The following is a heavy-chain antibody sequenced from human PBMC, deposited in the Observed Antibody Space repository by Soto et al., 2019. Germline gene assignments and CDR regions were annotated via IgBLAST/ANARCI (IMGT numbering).Heavy chain of an antibody. CDR3: AAKGGGNSVVYYYYGMDV. CDR1: GYTFTSYY. D-gene: IGHD2-21*02. CDR2: IKPSGGST. V-gene: IGHV1-46*01. Sequence: QVQLVQSGAEVKKPGASVKVSCKASGYTFTSYYMHWVRQAPGQGLEWMGIIKPSGGSTSYAQKFQGTVTMTRDTSTSTVYIELSSLRSEDTAVYYWAAKGGGNSVVYYYYGMDVWGQVSTVTVSS. J-gene: IGHJ6*02.